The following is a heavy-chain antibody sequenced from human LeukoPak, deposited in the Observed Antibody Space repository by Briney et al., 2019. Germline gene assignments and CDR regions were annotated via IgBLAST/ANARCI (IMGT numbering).Heavy chain of an antibody. V-gene: IGHV4-38-2*02. D-gene: IGHD5-18*01. CDR3: AGGNSYGYYYYYYYMDV. CDR2: IYHSGST. Sequence: SETLSLTCTVSGYSISSGYYWGWTRQPPGKGLEWIGSIYHSGSTNYNPSLKSRVTISVDTSKNQFSLKLSSVTAADTAVYYCAGGNSYGYYYYYYYMDVWGKGTTVTVSS. CDR1: GYSISSGYY. J-gene: IGHJ6*03.